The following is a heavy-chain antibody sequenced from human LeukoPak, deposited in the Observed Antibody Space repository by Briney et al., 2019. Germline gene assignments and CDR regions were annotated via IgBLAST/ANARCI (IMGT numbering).Heavy chain of an antibody. D-gene: IGHD6-19*01. CDR1: GFTFSSYS. CDR3: ARDGYSSGWYGGGYYYYYGMDV. Sequence: GGSLRLSCAASGFTFSSYSMNWVRQAPGKGLEWVSYISSSSSTIYYADSVKGRFTISRDNAKNSLYLQMNSLRDEDTAVYYCARDGYSSGWYGGGYYYYYGMDVWGQGTAVTVSS. J-gene: IGHJ6*02. V-gene: IGHV3-48*02. CDR2: ISSSSSTI.